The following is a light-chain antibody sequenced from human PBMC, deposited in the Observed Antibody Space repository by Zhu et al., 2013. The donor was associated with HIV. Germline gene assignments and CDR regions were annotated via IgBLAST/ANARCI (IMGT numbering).Light chain of an antibody. CDR3: QQYNSYPYS. CDR1: QNINQY. Sequence: IVMTQSPDTLSLSPGERATLSCRASQNINQYLAWFRQRPGQPPNLLIYDASNRAAGIPRRFSGSGSGTEFTLTISSLQPEDFVTYYCQQYNSYPYSFAGGPSWRSN. V-gene: IGKV3D-15*01. CDR2: DAS. J-gene: IGKJ2*03.